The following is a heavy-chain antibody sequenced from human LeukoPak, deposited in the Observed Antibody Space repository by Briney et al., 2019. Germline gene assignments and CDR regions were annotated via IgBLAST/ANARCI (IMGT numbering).Heavy chain of an antibody. V-gene: IGHV3-48*04. D-gene: IGHD1-7*01. CDR2: FRTSGTNT. CDR3: ARMNYVSSGWGAPFDY. CDR1: GFTFSSFN. Sequence: GSLRLSCGASGFTFSSFNMNWVRQASGKGLEGGSYFRTSGTNTDYTGSVKGRFTISRDNAKNSLYLQMNSLRAEDTAVYYCARMNYVSSGWGAPFDYWGQGTLVTVSS. J-gene: IGHJ4*02.